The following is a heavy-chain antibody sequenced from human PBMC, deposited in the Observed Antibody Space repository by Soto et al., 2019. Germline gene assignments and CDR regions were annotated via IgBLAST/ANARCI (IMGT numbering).Heavy chain of an antibody. J-gene: IGHJ6*02. V-gene: IGHV4-59*01. CDR1: GGPISSYY. CDR2: IYYSGST. CDR3: ASGYRGYYHYGMDV. D-gene: IGHD5-12*01. Sequence: SDTLSLPCTVSGGPISSYYWSWSRQPTGKGLEWSGYIYYSGSTNYNPSLKSRVTISVDTSKNQFSLKLSSVTAADTAVYYCASGYRGYYHYGMDVWGQGTTVTV.